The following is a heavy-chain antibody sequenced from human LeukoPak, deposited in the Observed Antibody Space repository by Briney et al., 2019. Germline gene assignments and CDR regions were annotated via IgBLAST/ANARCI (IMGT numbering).Heavy chain of an antibody. CDR3: ARSMGLGY. Sequence: AGGSLRLSCAASGFTFSNYWMTWVRQAPGKGLEWVANIKQDGSEKYYVDSVKGRFTISRDNTKNSLYLEMNSLRVEDTAVYYCARSMGLGYWGQGTLVTVSS. CDR2: IKQDGSEK. J-gene: IGHJ4*02. D-gene: IGHD1-26*01. V-gene: IGHV3-7*04. CDR1: GFTFSNYW.